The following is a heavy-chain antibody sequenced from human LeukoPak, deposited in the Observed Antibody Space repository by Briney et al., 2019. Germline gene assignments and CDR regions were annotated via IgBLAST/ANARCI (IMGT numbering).Heavy chain of an antibody. V-gene: IGHV1-18*01. J-gene: IGHJ4*02. CDR3: ARDNPIGVYPLLYLPFSAFDH. CDR2: ISAYNGNT. Sequence: ASVKVSCKASGYTFTSYGIGWVRQAPGQGLEWMVWISAYNGNTNYAQKSQGRVTMTTDTSTSTAYRELRSLRSDDTAVYYSARDNPIGVYPLLYLPFSAFDHWGERTLVTVSS. D-gene: IGHD2-2*02. CDR1: GYTFTSYG.